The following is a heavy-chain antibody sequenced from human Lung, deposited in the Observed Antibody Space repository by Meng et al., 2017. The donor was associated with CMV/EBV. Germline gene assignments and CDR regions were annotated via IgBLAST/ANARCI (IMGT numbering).Heavy chain of an antibody. D-gene: IGHD3-3*01. Sequence: ASGFTFSSYAMGWVRQAPGKGLEWVSAISGSGGSTYYADSVKGRFTISRDNSKNTLYLQMNSLRAEDTAVYYCAKGDDFWSPYYFDYWGQGTLVTVSS. CDR3: AKGDDFWSPYYFDY. CDR1: GFTFSSYA. J-gene: IGHJ4*02. CDR2: ISGSGGST. V-gene: IGHV3-23*01.